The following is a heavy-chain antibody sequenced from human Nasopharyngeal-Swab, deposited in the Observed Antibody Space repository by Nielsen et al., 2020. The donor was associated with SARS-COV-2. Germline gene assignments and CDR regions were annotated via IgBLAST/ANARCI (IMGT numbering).Heavy chain of an antibody. D-gene: IGHD5-18*01. J-gene: IGHJ6*02. CDR3: ASILGYSYSRCYYYGMDV. CDR2: ISSSSSTI. Sequence: GESLKISCAASGFTFSSYSMNWVRQAPGKGLEWVSYISSSSSTIYYADSVKGRFTISRDNAKNSLYLQMNSLRDEDTAVYYCASILGYSYSRCYYYGMDVWGQGTTVTVSS. V-gene: IGHV3-48*02. CDR1: GFTFSSYS.